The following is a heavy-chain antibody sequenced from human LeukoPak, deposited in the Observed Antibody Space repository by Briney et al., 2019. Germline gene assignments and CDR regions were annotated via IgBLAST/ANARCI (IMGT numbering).Heavy chain of an antibody. D-gene: IGHD2-8*01. Sequence: ASVKVSCKVSGYTLTELSMHWVRQAPGKGLEWMGGFDPEDGETIYAQKFQGRVTMTEDTSTDTAYMELSSLRSEDTAVYYCATGVVGYCTNGVCYHYYYYMDVWGKGTTVTVSS. J-gene: IGHJ6*03. CDR2: FDPEDGET. V-gene: IGHV1-24*01. CDR1: GYTLTELS. CDR3: ATGVVGYCTNGVCYHYYYYMDV.